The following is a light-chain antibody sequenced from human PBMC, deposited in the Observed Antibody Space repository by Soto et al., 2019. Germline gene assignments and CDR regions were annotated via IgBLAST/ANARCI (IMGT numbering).Light chain of an antibody. J-gene: IGKJ1*01. CDR1: QSVSSH. CDR2: GAS. V-gene: IGKV3-15*01. Sequence: EIMMTQSPATLSVSPGEGATLSCRASQSVSSHIAWYQQKPGQAPRLLIYGASIRATGIPARISGSGSGTEFTLTISSLQSEDFAVYYCQQYNNWPRTFGKGTKVDIK. CDR3: QQYNNWPRT.